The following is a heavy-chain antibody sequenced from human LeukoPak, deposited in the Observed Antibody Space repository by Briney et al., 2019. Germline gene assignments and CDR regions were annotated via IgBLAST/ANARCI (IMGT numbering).Heavy chain of an antibody. CDR3: AGRAAAGRCFDY. D-gene: IGHD6-13*01. V-gene: IGHV3-11*01. J-gene: IGHJ4*02. CDR2: NSSGGSPI. Sequence: GGSLRLSCAASGLTFSDYYMSWIPQAPGKGLEWVSYNSSGGSPISHADPVKRRFTIPRDKPENSLYLQMNSLRGEDTAVYYCAGRAAAGRCFDYWGQGTLVTVSS. CDR1: GLTFSDYY.